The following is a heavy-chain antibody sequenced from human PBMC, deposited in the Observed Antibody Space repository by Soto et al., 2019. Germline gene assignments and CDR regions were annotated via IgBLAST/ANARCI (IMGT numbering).Heavy chain of an antibody. Sequence: GVPVEISSTASGYTFTSYGISWVRQAPGQGLEWMGWISAYNGNTNYAQKLQGRVTMTTDTSTSTAYMELRSLRSDDTAVYYCARGGPARWFEPWGQGTLVTVSS. J-gene: IGHJ5*02. CDR3: ARGGPARWFEP. CDR2: ISAYNGNT. CDR1: GYTFTSYG. D-gene: IGHD6-25*01. V-gene: IGHV1-18*01.